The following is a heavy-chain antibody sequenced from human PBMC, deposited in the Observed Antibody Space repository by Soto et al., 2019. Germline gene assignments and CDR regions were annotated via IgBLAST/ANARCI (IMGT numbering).Heavy chain of an antibody. CDR2: ISYDGSNK. J-gene: IGHJ4*02. D-gene: IGHD6-19*01. CDR1: GFTFSSYG. Sequence: QVQLVESGGGVVQPGRSLRLSCAASGFTFSSYGMHWVRQAPGKGLEWVAVISYDGSNKYYADSVKGRFTISRDNSKNTLYLQMTSRGAEDTAVYYCALSSSSGWQLDYWGQGTLVTVS. V-gene: IGHV3-30*03. CDR3: ALSSSSGWQLDY.